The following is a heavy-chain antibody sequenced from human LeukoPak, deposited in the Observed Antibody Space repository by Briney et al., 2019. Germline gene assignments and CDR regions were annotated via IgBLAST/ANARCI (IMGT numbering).Heavy chain of an antibody. D-gene: IGHD5-18*01. CDR2: IIPILGIA. Sequence: SVKVSCKASGGTFSSYTISWVRQAPGQGLEWMGRIIPILGIANYAQKLQGRVTMTTDTSTSTAYMELRSLRSDDTAVYYCARVLWDTAIGYWGQGTLVTVSS. CDR3: ARVLWDTAIGY. V-gene: IGHV1-69*02. J-gene: IGHJ4*02. CDR1: GGTFSSYT.